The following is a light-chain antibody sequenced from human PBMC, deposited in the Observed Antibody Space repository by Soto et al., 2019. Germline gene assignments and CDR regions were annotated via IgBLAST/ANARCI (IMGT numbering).Light chain of an antibody. V-gene: IGLV2-8*01. J-gene: IGLJ2*01. CDR3: SSYAGSNNVV. CDR1: SSDVGGYNY. CDR2: EAS. Sequence: QSALTQPPSASGSPGQSVTISCTGTSSDVGGYNYVSWYQQHPGKATKLMIYEASKRPSGVPDRFSGSKSGNTASLTVSGLQAEDEADYYCSSYAGSNNVVFGGGTKLTVL.